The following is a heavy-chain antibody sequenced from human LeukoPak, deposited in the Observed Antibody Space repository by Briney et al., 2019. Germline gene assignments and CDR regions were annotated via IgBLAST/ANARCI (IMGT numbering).Heavy chain of an antibody. D-gene: IGHD3-22*01. CDR3: ARDGPRRPRGYYDSSGYGL. J-gene: IGHJ4*02. V-gene: IGHV1-69*01. CDR2: IIPIFGTA. CDR1: GGTFSSYA. Sequence: SVKVSCKASGGTFSSYAISWVRQAPGQGLEWMGGIIPIFGTANYAQKFQGRVTITAGESTSTAYMELSSLRSEDTAVYYCARDGPRRPRGYYDSSGYGLWGQGTLVTVSS.